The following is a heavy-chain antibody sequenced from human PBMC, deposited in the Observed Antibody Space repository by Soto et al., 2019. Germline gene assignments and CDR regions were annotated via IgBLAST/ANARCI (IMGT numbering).Heavy chain of an antibody. D-gene: IGHD2-2*02. J-gene: IGHJ4*02. CDR1: GFTFSSYA. CDR3: TKDAPTIIVVVPTAISY. V-gene: IGHV3-23*01. CDR2: ISGSGDST. Sequence: EVQLLDSGGGLVQPGGSLRLSCAASGFTFSSYAMSWVRQAQGKGLEGVSSISGSGDSTYYADSVEGRFTISRDNSKNTVYMKMNSLSAANTAVYYCTKDAPTIIVVVPTAISYWGPGTLVTVSS.